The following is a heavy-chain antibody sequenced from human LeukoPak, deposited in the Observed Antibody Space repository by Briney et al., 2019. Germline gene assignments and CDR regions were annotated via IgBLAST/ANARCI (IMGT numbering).Heavy chain of an antibody. V-gene: IGHV4-4*07. CDR2: IYTSGST. Sequence: KTSETLSLTCTVSGGSISSYYWSWNRQPAGKGLEWIGRIYTSGSTNYNPSLKSRVTMSVDTSKNQFSLKLSSVTAADTAVYYCARRYDFWSGANDYYYYGMDVWGQGTTVTVSS. CDR1: GGSISSYY. J-gene: IGHJ6*02. D-gene: IGHD3-3*01. CDR3: ARRYDFWSGANDYYYYGMDV.